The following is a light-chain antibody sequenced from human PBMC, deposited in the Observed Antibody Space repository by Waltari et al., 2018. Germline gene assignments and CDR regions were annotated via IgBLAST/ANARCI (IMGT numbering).Light chain of an antibody. CDR3: SSYTSTSSPWV. V-gene: IGLV2-14*03. CDR2: GVS. Sequence: QSALTQPASVSGSPGQSITISRTGTSSDIGFYNFVSWYQPPPDKAPNPVIYGVSNRPSGVSNRFSGSKSGNTASLTISGLQAEDEADYYCSSYTSTSSPWVFGGGTKLTVL. J-gene: IGLJ3*02. CDR1: SSDIGFYNF.